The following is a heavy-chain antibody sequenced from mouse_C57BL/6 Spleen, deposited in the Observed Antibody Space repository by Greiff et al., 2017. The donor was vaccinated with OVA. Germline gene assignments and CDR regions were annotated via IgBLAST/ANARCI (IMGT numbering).Heavy chain of an antibody. CDR2: ISYDGSN. D-gene: IGHD1-1*01. CDR1: GYSITSGYY. Sequence: EVKLVESGPGLVKPSQSLSLTCSVTGYSITSGYYWNWIRQFPGNKLEWMGYISYDGSNNYNPSLKNRISITRDTSKNQFFLKLNSVTTEDTATYYCARHYYGSSYVRYFDVWGTGTTVTVSS. CDR3: ARHYYGSSYVRYFDV. J-gene: IGHJ1*03. V-gene: IGHV3-6*01.